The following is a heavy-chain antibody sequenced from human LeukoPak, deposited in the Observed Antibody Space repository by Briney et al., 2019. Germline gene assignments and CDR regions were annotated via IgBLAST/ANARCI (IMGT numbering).Heavy chain of an antibody. CDR3: ARNYVDYYYYMDV. Sequence: SEPLSLTCAVSGGSISSSNWWSWVRQPPGKGLEWIGEIYHSGSTNYNPSLKSRVTISVDKSKNQFSLKLSSVTAADTAVYYCARNYVDYYYYMDVWGKGTTVTVSS. CDR1: GGSISSSNW. D-gene: IGHD1-7*01. J-gene: IGHJ6*03. V-gene: IGHV4-4*02. CDR2: IYHSGST.